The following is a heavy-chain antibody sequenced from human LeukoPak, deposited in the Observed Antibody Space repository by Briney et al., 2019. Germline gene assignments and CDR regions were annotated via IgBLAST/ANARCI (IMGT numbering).Heavy chain of an antibody. CDR3: AKASSRRYSGSSYYMDV. CDR1: GLTFSTSG. V-gene: IGHV3-23*01. D-gene: IGHD1-26*01. J-gene: IGHJ6*03. CDR2: IGPTGSDR. Sequence: GGSLRLSCTASGLTFSTSGFNWVRQAPGKGLEWVASIGPTGSDRYHADSIKGRFTISRDNSKNTLYLQMNSLRAEDTAVYYCAKASSRRYSGSSYYMDVWGKGTTVTVS.